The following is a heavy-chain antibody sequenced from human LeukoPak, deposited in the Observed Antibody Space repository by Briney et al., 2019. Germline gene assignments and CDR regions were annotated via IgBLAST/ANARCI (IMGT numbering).Heavy chain of an antibody. CDR1: GFTFSSYG. J-gene: IGHJ6*03. V-gene: IGHV3-30*02. CDR3: AKDELGYCSSTSCPYYYYYYMDV. Sequence: GGSLRLSCAASGFTFSSYGMHWVRQAPGKGLEWVAFIRYDGSNKYYADSVKGRFTISRDNSKNTLYLQMNSLSAEDTAVYYCAKDELGYCSSTSCPYYYYYYMDVWGKGTTVTVSS. D-gene: IGHD2-2*01. CDR2: IRYDGSNK.